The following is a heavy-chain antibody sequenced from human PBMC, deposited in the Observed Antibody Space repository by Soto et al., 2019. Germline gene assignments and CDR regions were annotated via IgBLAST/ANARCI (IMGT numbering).Heavy chain of an antibody. CDR2: INAGNGNT. D-gene: IGHD3-3*01. CDR1: GYTFTSYA. V-gene: IGHV1-3*01. CDR3: ARGYYDFWSGYETTFDY. Sequence: ASVKVSCKASGYTFTSYAMHWVRQAPGQRLEWMGWINAGNGNTKYSQKFQGRVTMTTDTSTSTAYMELRSLRSDDTAVYYCARGYYDFWSGYETTFDYWGQGTLVTVSS. J-gene: IGHJ4*02.